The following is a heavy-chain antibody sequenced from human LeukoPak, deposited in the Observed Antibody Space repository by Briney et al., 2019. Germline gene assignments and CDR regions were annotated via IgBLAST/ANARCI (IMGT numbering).Heavy chain of an antibody. V-gene: IGHV4-59*02. CDR3: ARAPRYYYYYMDV. CDR2: IYYSGST. Sequence: SETLSLTCTVSGGSVSSYYWSWIRQPPGKGLEWIGYIYYSGSTNYNPSLKSRVTISVDTSKNQFSLKLSSVTAADTAVYYCARAPRYYYYYMDVWGKGTTVTVSS. J-gene: IGHJ6*03. CDR1: GGSVSSYY.